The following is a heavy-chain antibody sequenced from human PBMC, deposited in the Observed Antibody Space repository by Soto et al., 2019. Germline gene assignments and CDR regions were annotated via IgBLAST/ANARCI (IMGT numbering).Heavy chain of an antibody. Sequence: QVQLVQSGSEVKKPGSSVKVSCKASGGSFSSNPISWVRQAPGQGLEWMAGIIPIFATVHYAQKFQGRVTMTADETTSTAYMEPTSLRSEDTAVYFCARGGRGYSSAPRYYFDYWGQGTLVTVSS. CDR2: IIPIFATV. CDR1: GGSFSSNP. CDR3: ARGGRGYSSAPRYYFDY. J-gene: IGHJ4*02. D-gene: IGHD5-18*01. V-gene: IGHV1-69*01.